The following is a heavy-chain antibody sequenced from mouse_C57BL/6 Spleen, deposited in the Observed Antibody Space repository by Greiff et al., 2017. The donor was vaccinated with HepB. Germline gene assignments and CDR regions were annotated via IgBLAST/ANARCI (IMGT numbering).Heavy chain of an antibody. V-gene: IGHV3-6*01. CDR2: ISYDGSN. CDR3: ARNAMDY. J-gene: IGHJ4*01. CDR1: GYSITCGYY. Sequence: ESGPGLVKPSQSLSLTCSVTGYSITCGYYWNWIRQFPGNKLEWMGYISYDGSNNYNPSLKNRISITRDTSKNQFFLKLNSVTTEDTATYYCARNAMDYWGQGTSVTVSS.